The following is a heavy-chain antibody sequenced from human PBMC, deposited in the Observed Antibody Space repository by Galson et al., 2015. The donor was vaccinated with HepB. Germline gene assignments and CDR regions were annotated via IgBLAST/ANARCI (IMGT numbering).Heavy chain of an antibody. J-gene: IGHJ4*02. CDR2: ISPSSGTK. CDR1: GFTFSTYN. V-gene: IGHV3-48*02. CDR3: ATWSNWGIFSLD. D-gene: IGHD7-27*01. Sequence: SLRLSCAASGFTFSTYNMNWVRQAPGKGPEWVSYISPSSGTKEYADSVKGRFTISRDNAKNSLYLQMNSLRDDDTAVYYCATWSNWGIFSLDWGQGTLVTASS.